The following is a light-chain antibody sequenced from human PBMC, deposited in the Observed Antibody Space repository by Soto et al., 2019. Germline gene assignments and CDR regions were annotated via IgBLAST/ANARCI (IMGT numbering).Light chain of an antibody. CDR3: QQYNDWPRT. J-gene: IGKJ5*01. V-gene: IGKV3-15*01. CDR1: QLFSSN. CDR2: GSS. Sequence: EIVMTQSPATLSVSPGESVTLSCRASQLFSSNLAWYQRRPGQAPRLLIYGSSTRATGVPPRFSGSASGTEFTLTISSLQSEGFGVYYCQQYNDWPRTFGQGTRLEIK.